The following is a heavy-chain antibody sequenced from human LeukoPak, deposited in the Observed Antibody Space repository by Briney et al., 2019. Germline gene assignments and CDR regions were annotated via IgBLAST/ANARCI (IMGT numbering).Heavy chain of an antibody. CDR2: INPNSGGT. CDR3: ARDPIPTNSGRRRVLTLLDY. J-gene: IGHJ4*02. CDR1: GYTFTGYY. D-gene: IGHD5-12*01. V-gene: IGHV1-2*02. Sequence: ASVKVSCKASGYTFTGYYIHWVRQAPGQGLEWMGWINPNSGGTNYAQKFQGRVTMTRDTSISTAYMELSRLRSDDTAVYYCARDPIPTNSGRRRVLTLLDYWGQGTLVTVSS.